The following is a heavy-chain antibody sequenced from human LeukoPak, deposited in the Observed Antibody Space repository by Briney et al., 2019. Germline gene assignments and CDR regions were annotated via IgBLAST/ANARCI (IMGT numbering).Heavy chain of an antibody. CDR1: GGSISSGSYY. CDR3: ARNTIFGVVRID. Sequence: SQTLSLTCTVSGGSISSGSYYWSWIRQPAGKGLEWIGQIYASGSTKYNPSLKSRVTISVDTSKNQFSLKLSSVTAADTAVYYCARNTIFGVVRIDWGQGTLVTVSS. V-gene: IGHV4-61*09. CDR2: IYASGST. J-gene: IGHJ4*02. D-gene: IGHD3-3*01.